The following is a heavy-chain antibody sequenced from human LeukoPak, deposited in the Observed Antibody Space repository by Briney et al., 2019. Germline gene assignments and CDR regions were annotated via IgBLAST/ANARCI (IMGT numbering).Heavy chain of an antibody. Sequence: GGSLRLSCAASGFTFSKTWMSWVRQAPGKGLEWVSYISSSGSTIYYADSVKGRFTISRDNAKNSLYLQMNSLRAEDTAVYYCAELGITMIGGVWGKGTTVTISS. D-gene: IGHD3-10*02. J-gene: IGHJ6*04. CDR2: ISSSGSTI. V-gene: IGHV3-48*03. CDR1: GFTFSKTW. CDR3: AELGITMIGGV.